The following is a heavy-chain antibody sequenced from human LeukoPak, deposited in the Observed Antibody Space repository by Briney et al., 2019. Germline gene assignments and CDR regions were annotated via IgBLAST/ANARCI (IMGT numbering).Heavy chain of an antibody. CDR1: GVYISSYY. CDR2: IYYSGST. Sequence: SETLSLTCTVSGVYISSYYWSWIGQPPGKGLEGIGYIYYSGSTNYNPSLKSRVTISVDTSKNQFSLKLSSVTAADTAVYYCARVTYYYDSSGFDYWGQGTLVTVSS. V-gene: IGHV4-59*01. J-gene: IGHJ4*02. CDR3: ARVTYYYDSSGFDY. D-gene: IGHD3-22*01.